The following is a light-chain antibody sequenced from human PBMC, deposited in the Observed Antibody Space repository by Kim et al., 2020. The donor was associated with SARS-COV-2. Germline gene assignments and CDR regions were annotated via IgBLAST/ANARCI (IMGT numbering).Light chain of an antibody. CDR1: SSNIGAGFG. V-gene: IGLV1-40*01. CDR3: QSYDNSLSGPI. Sequence: QRVTIACTGSSSNIGAGFGVHWYQQLPGTAPKLLIHGDANRPSGVPDRFSGSKSGCSASLAITGLQAEDEADYYCQSYDNSLSGPIFGGGTQLT. J-gene: IGLJ2*01. CDR2: GDA.